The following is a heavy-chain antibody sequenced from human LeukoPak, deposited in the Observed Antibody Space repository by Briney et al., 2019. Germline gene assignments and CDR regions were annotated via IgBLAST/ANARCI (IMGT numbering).Heavy chain of an antibody. D-gene: IGHD6-13*01. CDR3: ARIAAAVWYYFDY. CDR1: GFPFSSYA. J-gene: IGHJ4*02. Sequence: GGSLRLSFAASGFPFSSYAMHWVRQAPGKGLERVAVISYDGSNKYYADSVKGRFTISRDNSKNTLYLQMNSLRAEDTAVYYCARIAAAVWYYFDYWGQGTLVTVSS. CDR2: ISYDGSNK. V-gene: IGHV3-30-3*01.